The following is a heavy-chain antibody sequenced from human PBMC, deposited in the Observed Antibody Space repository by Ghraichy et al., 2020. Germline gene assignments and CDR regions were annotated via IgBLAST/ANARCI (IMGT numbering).Heavy chain of an antibody. CDR3: ARATTMVRGVPGENDY. CDR2: IKQDGSEK. V-gene: IGHV3-7*01. J-gene: IGHJ4*02. Sequence: GSLRLSCAASGFTFSSYWMSWVRQAPGKGLEWVANIKQDGSEKYYVDSVKGRFTISRDNAKNSLYLQMNSLRAEDTAVYYCARATTMVRGVPGENDYWGQGTLVTVSS. CDR1: GFTFSSYW. D-gene: IGHD3-10*01.